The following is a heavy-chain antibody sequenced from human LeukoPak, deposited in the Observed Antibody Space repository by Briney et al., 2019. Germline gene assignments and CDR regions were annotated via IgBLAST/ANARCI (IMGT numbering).Heavy chain of an antibody. CDR1: GFTFSGYG. CDR2: IRYDGSNE. Sequence: PGGSLRLSCAASGFTFSGYGMHWVRQAPGKGLEWVAFIRYDGSNEYYADSVKGRFTISRDNSRNTLYLRMNSLRAEDTAVYYCAKVMGEFHYYGSGAFDYWGQGTLVTVSS. J-gene: IGHJ4*02. V-gene: IGHV3-30*02. D-gene: IGHD3-10*01. CDR3: AKVMGEFHYYGSGAFDY.